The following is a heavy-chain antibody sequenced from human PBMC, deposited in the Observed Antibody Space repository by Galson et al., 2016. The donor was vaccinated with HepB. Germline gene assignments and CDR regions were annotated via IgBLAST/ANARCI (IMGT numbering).Heavy chain of an antibody. J-gene: IGHJ4*02. CDR3: ARDHPGGGSDY. CDR1: GYTFTGYY. D-gene: IGHD1-26*01. CDR2: IIPILGIT. Sequence: SVKVSCKASGYTFTGYYMHWVRQAPGRGLEWMGRIIPILGITNYAQNFQGRVTITADKSTSTAYMELSSLRSEDTAVYYCARDHPGGGSDYWGQGTLVTVSS. V-gene: IGHV1-69*04.